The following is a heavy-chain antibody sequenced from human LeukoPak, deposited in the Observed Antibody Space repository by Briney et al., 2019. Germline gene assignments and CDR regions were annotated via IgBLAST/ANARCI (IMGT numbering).Heavy chain of an antibody. D-gene: IGHD2-2*01. J-gene: IGHJ2*01. Sequence: GASVKVSCKASGYTFTSYDINWVRQATGQGLEWMGWMNPNSGNTGYAQKFQGRVTMTRNTSISTAYMELRSLRSDDTAVYYCARPGYCSSTSCYDWYFDLWGRGTLVTVSS. CDR2: MNPNSGNT. CDR1: GYTFTSYD. CDR3: ARPGYCSSTSCYDWYFDL. V-gene: IGHV1-8*01.